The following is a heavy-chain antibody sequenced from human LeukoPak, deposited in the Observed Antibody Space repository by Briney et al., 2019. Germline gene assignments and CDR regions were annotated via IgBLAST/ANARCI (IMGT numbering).Heavy chain of an antibody. Sequence: PSETLSLTCAVYGGSFSGYYWSWIRQPPGKGLEWIGEINHSGSTNYNPSLKSRVTISVDTSKNQFSLKLSSVTAADTAVYYCARETPNIAAAGFDYWGQGTLVTVSS. J-gene: IGHJ4*02. D-gene: IGHD6-13*01. V-gene: IGHV4-34*01. CDR1: GGSFSGYY. CDR2: INHSGST. CDR3: ARETPNIAAAGFDY.